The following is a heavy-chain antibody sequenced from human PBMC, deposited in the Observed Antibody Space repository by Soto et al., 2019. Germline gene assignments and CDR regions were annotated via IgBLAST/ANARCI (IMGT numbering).Heavy chain of an antibody. D-gene: IGHD1-26*01. V-gene: IGHV1-18*01. CDR1: GYTFTSYG. CDR2: ISTYNGNT. J-gene: IGHJ4*02. CDR3: ASRSGTCPYYFDY. Sequence: HVQLVQSGTEVKKPGASVKVSCKVSGYTFTSYGMSWMRQAPGQGLEWMGWISTYNGNTNYAQNLQGRVSMTTDTSTSTAYMELRSLRSDDTAVYYCASRSGTCPYYFDYWGQGTLVTVSS.